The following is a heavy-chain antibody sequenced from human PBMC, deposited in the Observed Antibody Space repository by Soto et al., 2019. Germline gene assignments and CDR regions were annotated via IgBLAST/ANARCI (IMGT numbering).Heavy chain of an antibody. CDR2: IAGNDAGA. CDR1: GFTFSSYA. Sequence: EVQLLESGGGLVQPGGSLRLSCAASGFTFSSYAMSWVRQPPGQGLQWVSTIAGNDAGADFAESVRGRFTISRDNSKNTLCLQMDSLRGEDTAIYYCAKDSLSSSTWHLYHFDHWGQGTLVTVSS. D-gene: IGHD2-2*01. CDR3: AKDSLSSSTWHLYHFDH. V-gene: IGHV3-23*01. J-gene: IGHJ4*02.